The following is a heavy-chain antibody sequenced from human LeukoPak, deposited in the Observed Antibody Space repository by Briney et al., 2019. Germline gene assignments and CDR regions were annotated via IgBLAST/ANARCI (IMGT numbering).Heavy chain of an antibody. J-gene: IGHJ4*02. V-gene: IGHV1-2*02. Sequence: ASVKVSCKASGYTFTGYYMHWVRQAPGQGLEWMGWINPNSGGTNYAQKFQGRVTMTRDTSISTAYMELSRLRSDDTAVYYCARDVREVAVPAAMVVYWGQGTLVIVSS. CDR3: ARDVREVAVPAAMVVY. CDR1: GYTFTGYY. D-gene: IGHD2-2*01. CDR2: INPNSGGT.